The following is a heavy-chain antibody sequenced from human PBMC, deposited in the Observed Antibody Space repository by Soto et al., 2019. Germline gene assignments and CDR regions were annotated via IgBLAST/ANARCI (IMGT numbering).Heavy chain of an antibody. CDR3: VREGRSSTSCNTGCAFDI. Sequence: GGSLRLSCAASGFTFSSYAVSWVRQAPGKGPEWISSISGSGSTIYYADSVKGRFTISRDNSKSTLYLQMSSLRAEDTAVYYCVREGRSSTSCNTGCAFDIWGQGTMVTVSS. CDR2: ISGSGSTI. J-gene: IGHJ3*02. V-gene: IGHV3-23*01. CDR1: GFTFSSYA. D-gene: IGHD2-2*02.